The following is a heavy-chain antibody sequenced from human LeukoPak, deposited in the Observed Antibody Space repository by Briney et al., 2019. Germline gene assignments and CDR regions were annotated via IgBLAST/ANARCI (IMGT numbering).Heavy chain of an antibody. D-gene: IGHD1-26*01. CDR3: ARVGWPSRGAGDY. CDR2: IYHSGST. Sequence: SETLSLTCAVYGGSFSGYYWSWIRQPPGKGLEWIGEIYHSGSTNYNPSLKSRVTISVDKSKNQFSLKLSSVTAADTAVYYCARVGWPSRGAGDYWGQGTLVTVSS. CDR1: GGSFSGYY. V-gene: IGHV4-34*01. J-gene: IGHJ4*02.